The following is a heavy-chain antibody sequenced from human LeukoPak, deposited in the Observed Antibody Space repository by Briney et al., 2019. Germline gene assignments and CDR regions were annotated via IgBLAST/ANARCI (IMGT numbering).Heavy chain of an antibody. J-gene: IGHJ4*02. Sequence: SVKVSCTASGGTFSTDAINWIRQAPGQGLEWMGGFIPRFGTTFYAQKFQGRVTLVADKSTNAAFMEVSSLTSDDTAVYYCAGQHCAGGTCYDDRGFFDFWGQGTLVTVSS. CDR3: AGQHCAGGTCYDDRGFFDF. CDR1: GGTFSTDA. D-gene: IGHD2-15*01. V-gene: IGHV1-69*06. CDR2: FIPRFGTT.